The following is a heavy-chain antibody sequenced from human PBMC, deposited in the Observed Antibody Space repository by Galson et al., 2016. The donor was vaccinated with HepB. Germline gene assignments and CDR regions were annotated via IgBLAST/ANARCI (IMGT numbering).Heavy chain of an antibody. CDR2: LSGRGGNT. J-gene: IGHJ4*02. V-gene: IGHV3-23*01. Sequence: SLRLSCAASGVSSSTYARSWVRLASGQGLEWVSALSGRGGNTYYADSVKGRFTISRDSSKNTLYLQMSRLTSEDTAVYYCAESSTWGVFDSWGQGTLVTVSS. CDR1: GVSSSTYA. CDR3: AESSTWGVFDS. D-gene: IGHD2-2*01.